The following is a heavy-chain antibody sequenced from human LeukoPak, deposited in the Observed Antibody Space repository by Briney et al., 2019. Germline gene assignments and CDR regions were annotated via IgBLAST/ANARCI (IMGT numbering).Heavy chain of an antibody. D-gene: IGHD5-12*01. Sequence: SVKVSCKASGGTFSSYAISWVRQAPGQGLEWMGGIIPIFGTANYAQKFQGRVTITADESTSTAYMGLSSLRSEDTAVYYCARGLGYSGYDLGYWGQGTLVTVSS. CDR1: GGTFSSYA. CDR3: ARGLGYSGYDLGY. V-gene: IGHV1-69*13. J-gene: IGHJ4*02. CDR2: IIPIFGTA.